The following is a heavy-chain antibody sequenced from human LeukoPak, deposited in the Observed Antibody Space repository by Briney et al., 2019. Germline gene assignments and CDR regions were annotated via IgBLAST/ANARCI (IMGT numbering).Heavy chain of an antibody. CDR2: IIPIFGTA. D-gene: IGHD2-15*01. J-gene: IGHJ4*02. CDR3: AREPLYRYCSGGSCYPDY. CDR1: GYTFTSYA. Sequence: SVKVSCKASGYTFTSYAISWVRQAPGQGLEWMGRIIPIFGTANYAQKFQGRVTITTDESTSTAYMELSSLRSEDTAVYYCAREPLYRYCSGGSCYPDYWGQGTLVTVSS. V-gene: IGHV1-69*05.